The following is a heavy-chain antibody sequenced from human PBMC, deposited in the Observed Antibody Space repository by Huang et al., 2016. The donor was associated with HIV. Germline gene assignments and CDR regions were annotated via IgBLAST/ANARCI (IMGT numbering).Heavy chain of an antibody. J-gene: IGHJ4*02. CDR1: GGTFSKYA. CDR2: IIPMFGTP. CDR3: ARGQLGSYGDYDVLY. V-gene: IGHV1-69*13. D-gene: IGHD4-17*01. Sequence: QVQLVQSGAEVKTPGSSVKVSCKASGGTFSKYAISWVRKAPGQGLEWMGGIIPMFGTPNYERKFQGRVTITADDSTSTTYVEVSSLRSEDTALYYCARGQLGSYGDYDVLYWGQGTLVTVSS.